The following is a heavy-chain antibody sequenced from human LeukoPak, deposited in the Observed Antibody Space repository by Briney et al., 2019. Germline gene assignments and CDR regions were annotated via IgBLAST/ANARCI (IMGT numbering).Heavy chain of an antibody. J-gene: IGHJ4*02. Sequence: TGGSLRLSCAASGFTFSTYAMSWVRQAPGKGLEWVSGISVSGGDTYYGDSVKGRFTISRDNSRNTLYLQMISLTAVDTAVYYCATNTVKGVEVTRATGDYWGQGILVTVSS. D-gene: IGHD3-10*01. V-gene: IGHV3-23*01. CDR1: GFTFSTYA. CDR2: ISVSGGDT. CDR3: ATNTVKGVEVTRATGDY.